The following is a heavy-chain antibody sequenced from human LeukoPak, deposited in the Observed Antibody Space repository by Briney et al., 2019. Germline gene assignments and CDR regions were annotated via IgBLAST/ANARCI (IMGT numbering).Heavy chain of an antibody. Sequence: GGSLRLSCAASGFSFSSYSMNWVRQAPGKGLEWVSSISSSKSYIFYADSVKSRFTISRDNAKNSLYLEMTSLRAEDTAVYYCASGSPAGDYWGQGTLVTVSS. J-gene: IGHJ4*02. CDR1: GFSFSSYS. CDR3: ASGSPAGDY. D-gene: IGHD1-26*01. V-gene: IGHV3-21*01. CDR2: ISSSKSYI.